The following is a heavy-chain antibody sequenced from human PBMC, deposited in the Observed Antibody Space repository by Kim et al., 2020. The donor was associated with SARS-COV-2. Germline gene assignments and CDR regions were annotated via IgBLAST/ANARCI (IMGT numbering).Heavy chain of an antibody. CDR3: ARDHVYGSGSKSAGKRLFDY. CDR1: GFTFSDYY. D-gene: IGHD3-10*01. CDR2: ISSSSSYT. Sequence: GGSLRLSCAASGFTFSDYYMSWIRQAPGKGLEWVSYISSSSSYTNYADSVKGRFTISRDNAKNSLYLQMNSLRAEDTAVYYCARDHVYGSGSKSAGKRLFDYWGQGTLVTVSS. J-gene: IGHJ4*02. V-gene: IGHV3-11*05.